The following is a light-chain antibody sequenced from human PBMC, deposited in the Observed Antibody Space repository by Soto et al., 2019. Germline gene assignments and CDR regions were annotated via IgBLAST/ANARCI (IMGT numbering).Light chain of an antibody. CDR2: DAS. CDR3: LQYSSHSWT. CDR1: RSISDW. J-gene: IGKJ1*01. Sequence: DIQITRSPSSLSPSVGDRVTITCRASRSISDWLAWYQQKPGKAPELLIFDASNLKSGVSSRFSGSGSGTEFTLTISRLQPDDVATYYCLQYSSHSWTFGQGTKVEIK. V-gene: IGKV1-5*01.